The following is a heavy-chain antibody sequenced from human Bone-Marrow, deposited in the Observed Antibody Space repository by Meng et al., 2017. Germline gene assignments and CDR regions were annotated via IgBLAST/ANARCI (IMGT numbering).Heavy chain of an antibody. CDR1: GFTFSDYY. J-gene: IGHJ3*02. CDR3: ARNWDSSGPGLRSQGPDAFDI. D-gene: IGHD3-22*01. CDR2: ISSSGSTI. Sequence: GESLKISCAASGFTFSDYYMSWIRQAPGKGLEWVSYISSSGSTIYYADSVKGRFTISRDNAKNSLYLQMNSLRAEDTAVYYCARNWDSSGPGLRSQGPDAFDIWGQGTMVTVSS. V-gene: IGHV3-11*04.